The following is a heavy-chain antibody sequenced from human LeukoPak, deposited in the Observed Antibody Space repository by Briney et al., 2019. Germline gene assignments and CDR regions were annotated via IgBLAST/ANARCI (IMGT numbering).Heavy chain of an antibody. CDR3: ARGVGYYDILTGYASASYFDY. D-gene: IGHD3-9*01. V-gene: IGHV4-38-2*02. CDR2: IYHSGST. Sequence: PSETLSLTCTVSGYSISSGYYWGWIRQPPGKGLEWIGSIYHSGSTYYNPSLKSRVTISVDTSKNQFSLKLSSVTAADTAVYYCARGVGYYDILTGYASASYFDYWGQGTLVTVSS. CDR1: GYSISSGYY. J-gene: IGHJ4*02.